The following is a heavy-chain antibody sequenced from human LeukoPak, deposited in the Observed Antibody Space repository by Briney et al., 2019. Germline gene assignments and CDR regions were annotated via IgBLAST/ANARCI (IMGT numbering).Heavy chain of an antibody. CDR1: GFTFSEYY. J-gene: IGHJ4*02. CDR3: ARSLLWFGELLSKFDY. D-gene: IGHD3-10*01. CDR2: ISSSGSTI. Sequence: GGSLRLSCAASGFTFSEYYMSWLRQAPGKGLEWVSYISSSGSTIYYADSVKGRFTISRDNAKNSLYLQMNSLRAEDTAVYYCARSLLWFGELLSKFDYWGQGTLVTVSS. V-gene: IGHV3-11*04.